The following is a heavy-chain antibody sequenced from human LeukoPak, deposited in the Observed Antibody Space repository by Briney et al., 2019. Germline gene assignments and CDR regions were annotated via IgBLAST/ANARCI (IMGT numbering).Heavy chain of an antibody. Sequence: EASVKVSCKASGGTFSSYAISWVRQAPGQGLEWMGRIIHILGIANYAQKFQGRVTITADKSTSTAYMELSSLRSEDTAVYYCARGRYYYDSSGYYNYWGQGTLVTVSS. CDR2: IIHILGIA. V-gene: IGHV1-69*04. CDR3: ARGRYYYDSSGYYNY. J-gene: IGHJ4*02. D-gene: IGHD3-22*01. CDR1: GGTFSSYA.